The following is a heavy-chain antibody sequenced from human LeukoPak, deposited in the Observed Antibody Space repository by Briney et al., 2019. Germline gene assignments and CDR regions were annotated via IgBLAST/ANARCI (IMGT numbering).Heavy chain of an antibody. V-gene: IGHV1-18*01. CDR3: ARAFHGDNGIFFDY. Sequence: ASVKVSCKASGYTLTSYGISWVRQAPGQGLEWMGWISAYNGNTNYAQKLQGRVTMTTDTSTSTAYMELRSLRSDDTAVYYCARAFHGDNGIFFDYWGQGTLVTVSS. D-gene: IGHD4-17*01. CDR1: GYTLTSYG. J-gene: IGHJ4*02. CDR2: ISAYNGNT.